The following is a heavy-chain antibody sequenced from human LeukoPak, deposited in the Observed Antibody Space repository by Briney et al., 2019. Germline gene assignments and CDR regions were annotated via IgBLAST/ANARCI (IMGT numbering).Heavy chain of an antibody. D-gene: IGHD5-12*01. CDR3: ASAHGGSGYDRPFDY. CDR1: RFYFSTYD. Sequence: HPGRSLRLSCTASRFYFSTYDMNWVRQVPGKGLEWVSYIDSSANTTYYAGSVQGRFTISRDNAKNSLYLQMRSLRVEDTAFYYCASAHGGSGYDRPFDYWGQGTLVTVSS. J-gene: IGHJ4*02. CDR2: IDSSANTT. V-gene: IGHV3-48*03.